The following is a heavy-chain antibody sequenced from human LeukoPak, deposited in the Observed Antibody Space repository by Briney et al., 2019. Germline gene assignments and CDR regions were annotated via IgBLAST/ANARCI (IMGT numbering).Heavy chain of an antibody. D-gene: IGHD3-16*01. V-gene: IGHV3-74*01. CDR1: GFTFSSYW. J-gene: IGHJ4*02. Sequence: RSLRLSCAASGFTFSSYWMHWVRQRPGKGLVWVSRIHLDGRTTNYADSVKGRFTISRDNAKNTLYLEMNSLRPEDTAVYYCARGGSPSDYWGQGTLVSVS. CDR2: IHLDGRTT. CDR3: ARGGSPSDY.